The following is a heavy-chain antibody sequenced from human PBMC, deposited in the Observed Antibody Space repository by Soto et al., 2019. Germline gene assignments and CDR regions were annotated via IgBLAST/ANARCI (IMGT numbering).Heavy chain of an antibody. V-gene: IGHV3-23*01. CDR2: ISGSCGST. Sequence: EVQLLESGGGLVQPGGSLRLSCAASGFTFSSYAMSWVRQAPGKGLEWVSAISGSCGSTYYADSVKGRFTISRDNSKNTLYLQMNSLRAEDTAVYYCAKVSHSGVVFDYWGQGTLVTVSS. J-gene: IGHJ4*02. CDR3: AKVSHSGVVFDY. CDR1: GFTFSSYA. D-gene: IGHD3-3*01.